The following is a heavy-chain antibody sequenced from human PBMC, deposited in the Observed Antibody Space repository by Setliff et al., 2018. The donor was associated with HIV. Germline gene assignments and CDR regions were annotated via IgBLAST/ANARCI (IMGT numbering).Heavy chain of an antibody. J-gene: IGHJ4*02. Sequence: GESLKISCKGSGYSFTNYWIGWVRQMPGKGLEWMGIIYPGDSDTRYSPSFQGQVTISADKSISTAYLQWSSLKASDTAMYYCARLSVVTATRIYYFDCWGQGTLVTVSS. CDR1: GYSFTNYW. CDR3: ARLSVVTATRIYYFDC. V-gene: IGHV5-51*01. CDR2: IYPGDSDT. D-gene: IGHD2-21*02.